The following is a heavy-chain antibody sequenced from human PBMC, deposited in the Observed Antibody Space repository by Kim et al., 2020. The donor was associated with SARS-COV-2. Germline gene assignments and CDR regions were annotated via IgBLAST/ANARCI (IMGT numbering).Heavy chain of an antibody. Sequence: SETLSLTCAVYGGSFSGYYWSWIRQPPGKGLEWIGEINHSGSTNYNPSLKSRVTISVDTSKNQFSLKLSSVTAADTAVYYCARGVYSGYDLPGAFDIWGQGTMVTVSS. CDR2: INHSGST. J-gene: IGHJ3*02. D-gene: IGHD5-12*01. CDR1: GGSFSGYY. CDR3: ARGVYSGYDLPGAFDI. V-gene: IGHV4-34*01.